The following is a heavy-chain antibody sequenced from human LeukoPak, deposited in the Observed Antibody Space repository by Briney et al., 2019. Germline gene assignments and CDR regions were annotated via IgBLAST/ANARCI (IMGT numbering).Heavy chain of an antibody. Sequence: SVKVSCKASGGTFSSYAISWVRQAPGQGLEWMGGIIPIFGTANYAQKFQGRVTITADESTSTAYMELNSLRSEDTAVYYCARDPIAAAGTSSHNWFDPWGQGTLVTVSS. J-gene: IGHJ5*02. V-gene: IGHV1-69*13. CDR3: ARDPIAAAGTSSHNWFDP. CDR2: IIPIFGTA. CDR1: GGTFSSYA. D-gene: IGHD6-13*01.